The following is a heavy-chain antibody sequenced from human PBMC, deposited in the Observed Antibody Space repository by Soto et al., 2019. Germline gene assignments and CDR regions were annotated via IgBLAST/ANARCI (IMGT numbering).Heavy chain of an antibody. CDR3: ARGRVYGSGSPGY. V-gene: IGHV4-34*01. J-gene: IGHJ4*02. Sequence: SETLSLTCAVYGGSFSGYYWSWIRQPPGKGLEWIGEINHSGSTNYNPSLKSRVTISVDTSKNQFSLKLSSVTAADTAVYYCARGRVYGSGSPGYWGQGTLVTVSS. CDR2: INHSGST. D-gene: IGHD3-10*01. CDR1: GGSFSGYY.